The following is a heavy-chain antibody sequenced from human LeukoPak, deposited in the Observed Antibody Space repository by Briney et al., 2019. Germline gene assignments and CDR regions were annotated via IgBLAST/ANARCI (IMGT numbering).Heavy chain of an antibody. Sequence: PWGSLRLSCAASGFTFSNYGMHWVRQAPGKGLEWLAVIWHDGSNKYYADSVKGRFTISRDNSKNTLYLQMNSLRAEDTALYYCANNFDYWGQGTLVTVSS. CDR3: ANNFDY. V-gene: IGHV3-33*03. J-gene: IGHJ4*02. CDR2: IWHDGSNK. CDR1: GFTFSNYG.